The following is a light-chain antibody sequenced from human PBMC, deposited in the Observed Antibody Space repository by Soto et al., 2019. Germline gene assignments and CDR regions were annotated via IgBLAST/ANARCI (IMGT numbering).Light chain of an antibody. CDR1: QSVSSTF. Sequence: VLTQSPGTLSLPPGARATLSCRASQSVSSTFLAWYQQKPGQAPTLLIYDADTRATGIPDRFSGSGFGTHFTLTISSLEPEDFAMYYCQQSASSVTFGQGTRLEIK. CDR2: DAD. J-gene: IGKJ5*01. CDR3: QQSASSVT. V-gene: IGKV3-20*01.